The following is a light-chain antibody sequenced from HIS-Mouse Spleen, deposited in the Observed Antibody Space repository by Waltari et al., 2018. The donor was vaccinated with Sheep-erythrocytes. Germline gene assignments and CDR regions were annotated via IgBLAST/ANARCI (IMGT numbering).Light chain of an antibody. CDR2: EDS. J-gene: IGLJ3*02. Sequence: SYELTQPPSVSVSPGHTARITCSGDALPKKYAYGYQQKSGQAPVLVIYEDSKRPSGIPERFSGSSSGTMATLTISGAQVEDDADYYCYSTDSSGNHWVFGGGTKLTVL. CDR1: ALPKKY. CDR3: YSTDSSGNHWV. V-gene: IGLV3-10*01.